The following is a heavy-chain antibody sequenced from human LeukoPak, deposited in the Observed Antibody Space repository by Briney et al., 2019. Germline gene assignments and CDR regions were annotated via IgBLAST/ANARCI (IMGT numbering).Heavy chain of an antibody. CDR1: GFTFSSYW. J-gene: IGHJ6*02. CDR3: ARESPTDYYYGMDV. D-gene: IGHD4-17*01. Sequence: PGGSLRLSCAASGFTFSSYWMSWVRQAPGKGLEWVANIKQDGSEKYYVDSVKGRFTISRDNAKNSLYLQMNSLRAEDTAVYYCARESPTDYYYGMDVWGQGTTVTVS. V-gene: IGHV3-7*05. CDR2: IKQDGSEK.